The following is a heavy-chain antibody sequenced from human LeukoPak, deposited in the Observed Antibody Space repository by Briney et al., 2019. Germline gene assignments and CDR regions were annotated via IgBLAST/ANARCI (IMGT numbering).Heavy chain of an antibody. CDR3: AKSTTSGTTGYWAD. CDR2: ISASGFST. Sequence: RGSLRLSCAASGFTFSSYGMSWVRQAPGKGLEWASTISASGFSTYFADSVKGRFTISRDSSRNTLYLQMDSLRAEDTALYYCAKSTTSGTTGYWADWGQGTLVTVSS. D-gene: IGHD3-9*01. CDR1: GFTFSSYG. V-gene: IGHV3-23*01. J-gene: IGHJ4*02.